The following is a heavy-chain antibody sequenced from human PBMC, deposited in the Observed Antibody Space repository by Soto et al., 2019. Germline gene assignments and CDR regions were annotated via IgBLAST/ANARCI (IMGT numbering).Heavy chain of an antibody. D-gene: IGHD6-6*01. Sequence: EVQLLESGGGLVEPGGSLRLSCAASGFIFSNAWMSWVRQAPGKGLEWVGRIKSKTDGGTTDYGATVKGRFTISRDDSQNTMYRQMDSLKTEDTAVYYCVTGLSSSSAGWGQGTLVTVSS. CDR2: IKSKTDGGTT. CDR1: GFIFSNAW. CDR3: VTGLSSSSAG. J-gene: IGHJ4*02. V-gene: IGHV3-15*01.